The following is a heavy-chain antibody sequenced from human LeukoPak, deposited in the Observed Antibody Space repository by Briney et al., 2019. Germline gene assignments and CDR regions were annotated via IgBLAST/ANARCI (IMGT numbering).Heavy chain of an antibody. D-gene: IGHD5-18*01. CDR3: AKGKDTAMVRYYFDY. Sequence: PGGSLRLSCAASGFTFSSYAMSWVRQAPGKGLEWVSVISGSGGSTYYADSVKGRFTISRDNSKNTLYLQMNSLRAEDTAVYYCAKGKDTAMVRYYFDYWGQGTLVTVSS. CDR1: GFTFSSYA. J-gene: IGHJ4*02. V-gene: IGHV3-23*01. CDR2: ISGSGGST.